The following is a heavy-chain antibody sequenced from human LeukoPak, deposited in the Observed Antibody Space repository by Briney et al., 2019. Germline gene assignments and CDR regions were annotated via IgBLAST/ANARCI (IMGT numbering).Heavy chain of an antibody. CDR3: ARDGNSSPSYYFDY. CDR2: IYTSGST. V-gene: IGHV4-4*07. D-gene: IGHD3-22*01. J-gene: IGHJ4*02. CDR1: GGSISSYY. Sequence: SETLSLTCTVSGGSISSYYWSWIRQPAGKGLEWIGRIYTSGSTNYNPSLKSRVTVPVHTSKNQFSLKLTSVTAAATAVYYCARDGNSSPSYYFDYWGQGPLVTVSS.